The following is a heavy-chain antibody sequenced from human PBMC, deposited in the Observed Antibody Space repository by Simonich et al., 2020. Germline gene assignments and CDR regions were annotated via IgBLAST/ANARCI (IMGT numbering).Heavy chain of an antibody. CDR2: INPNSGGT. D-gene: IGHD3-10*01. V-gene: IGHV1-2*06. CDR1: GYTFTGYY. Sequence: GAEVKKPGASVKVSCKASGYTFTGYYMHWVRQAPGQGLEWMGRINPNSGGTNYAQKFQGRGTMTRDTSSSTAYMELSRLRSDDTAVYYCARVPGIYYYYGMDVWGQGTTVTVSS. CDR3: ARVPGIYYYYGMDV. J-gene: IGHJ6*02.